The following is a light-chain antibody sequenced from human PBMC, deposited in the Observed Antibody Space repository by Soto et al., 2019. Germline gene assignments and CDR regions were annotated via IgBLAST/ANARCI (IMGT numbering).Light chain of an antibody. J-gene: IGKJ5*01. V-gene: IGKV3-20*01. Sequence: EIVLTQSPGTLSLSPGERATLSCRASQSVYSSYLAWDQQKPGQAPRLLIYGASSRATGIPDRFSGSGSGTDFTLTISRLEPEDFAVYYCQQDGSSPLIPFGQGTRLAIK. CDR2: GAS. CDR3: QQDGSSPLIP. CDR1: QSVYSSY.